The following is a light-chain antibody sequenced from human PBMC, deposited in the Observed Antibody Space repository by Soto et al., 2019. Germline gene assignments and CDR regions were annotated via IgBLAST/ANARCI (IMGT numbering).Light chain of an antibody. CDR3: VLYMGSGISV. CDR2: STN. V-gene: IGLV8-61*01. J-gene: IGLJ3*02. CDR1: SGSVSTSYH. Sequence: QAVVTQEPSFSVSPGGTVTLTCGLSSGSVSTSYHPTWYQQTPGQAPRTLIYSTNTRSSGVPDRFSGSILENTAALTITGAQADDESDYYCVLYMGSGISVFGGGTKLTVL.